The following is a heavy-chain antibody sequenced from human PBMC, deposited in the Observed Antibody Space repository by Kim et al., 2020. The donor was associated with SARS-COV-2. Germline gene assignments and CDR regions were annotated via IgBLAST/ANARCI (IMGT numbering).Heavy chain of an antibody. J-gene: IGHJ4*02. D-gene: IGHD3-16*01. CDR1: GGSVSSDGYN. Sequence: SETLSLTCTVSGGSVSSDGYNWNWIRQHPGKGLEWIGYIYYSGSTNYNPSLKSRVSISIDTSKNQFSLKLSSVTAADTAMYYCATEFIAAGGVFDYWGQGTLVTVSS. CDR2: IYYSGST. CDR3: ATEFIAAGGVFDY. V-gene: IGHV4-31*03.